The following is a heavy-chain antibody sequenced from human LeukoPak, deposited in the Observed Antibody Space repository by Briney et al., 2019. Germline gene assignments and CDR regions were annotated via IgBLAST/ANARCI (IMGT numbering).Heavy chain of an antibody. CDR1: GYTFTSYY. Sequence: ASVTVSCKASGYTFTSYYMHWVRQAPGQGLEWMGIINPSGGSTSYAQKFQGRVTMTRDMSTSTVYMELSSLRSEDTAVYYCARDWLRLHYFDYWGQGTLVTVSS. CDR2: INPSGGST. V-gene: IGHV1-46*01. CDR3: ARDWLRLHYFDY. J-gene: IGHJ4*02. D-gene: IGHD5-18*01.